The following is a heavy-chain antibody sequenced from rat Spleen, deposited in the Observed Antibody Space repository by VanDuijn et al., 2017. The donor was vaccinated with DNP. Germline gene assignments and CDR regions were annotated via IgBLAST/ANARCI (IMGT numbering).Heavy chain of an antibody. V-gene: IGHV5S13*01. CDR2: ITRSGGDT. Sequence: EVQLVESGGGLVQPGRSLKLSCAASGFTFSNYGMAWVRQAPTKGLEWVASITRSGGDTYYPDSVKGRFTISRDNARNTLYLQMNSLRSEDTATYFCARGSGTYYWYFDFWGPGTMVTVSS. D-gene: IGHD5-1*01. CDR3: ARGSGTYYWYFDF. J-gene: IGHJ1*01. CDR1: GFTFSNYG.